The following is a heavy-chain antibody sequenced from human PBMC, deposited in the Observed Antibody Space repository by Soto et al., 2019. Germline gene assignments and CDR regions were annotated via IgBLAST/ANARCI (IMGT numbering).Heavy chain of an antibody. CDR1: GGDFKNFA. V-gene: IGHV1-69*06. CDR2: VNPLFSAT. CDR3: ARSSIAVIAAQGQFYEMDV. D-gene: IGHD2-21*01. Sequence: QEILVQSGAEVRKPGSSVKISCQTSGGDFKNFAINWLRQAPGQGPEWLGSVNPLFSATYYSPEFQDRLTIIADKSTGTSYLEWRSLRFDDAATYYCARSSIAVIAAQGQFYEMDVWGQGTTVTVSS. J-gene: IGHJ6*02.